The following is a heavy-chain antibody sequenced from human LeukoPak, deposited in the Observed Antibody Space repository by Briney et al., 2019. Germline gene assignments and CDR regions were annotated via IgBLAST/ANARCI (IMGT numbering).Heavy chain of an antibody. V-gene: IGHV3-30*02. J-gene: IGHJ4*02. CDR3: ARDSSPDYGDYVYQDY. CDR2: IRYDGSNK. D-gene: IGHD4-17*01. CDR1: GFTFSSYG. Sequence: PGGSLRLSCAASGFTFSSYGMHWVRQAPGKGLEWVAFIRYDGSNKYYADSVKGRFTISRDNAKNSLYLQMNSLRAEDTAVYYCARDSSPDYGDYVYQDYWGQGTLVTVSS.